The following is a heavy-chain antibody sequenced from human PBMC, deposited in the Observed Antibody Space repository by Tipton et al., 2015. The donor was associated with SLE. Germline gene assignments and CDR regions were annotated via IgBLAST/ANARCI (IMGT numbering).Heavy chain of an antibody. D-gene: IGHD3-3*01. CDR1: GGSISSGSHY. Sequence: TLSLTCTVPGGSISSGSHYWSWIRQPPGKGLEWIGYIYYSGSTNYNPSLKSRVTISVDTSKNQFSLKLSSVTAADTAVYYCARVGPPGVDWFDPWGQGTLVTVSS. V-gene: IGHV4-61*01. CDR3: ARVGPPGVDWFDP. CDR2: IYYSGST. J-gene: IGHJ5*02.